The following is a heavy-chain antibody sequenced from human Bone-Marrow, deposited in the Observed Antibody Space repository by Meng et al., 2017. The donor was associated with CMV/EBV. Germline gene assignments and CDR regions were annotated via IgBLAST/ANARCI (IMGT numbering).Heavy chain of an antibody. J-gene: IGHJ4*02. CDR1: GGSFSGHY. D-gene: IGHD2-2*01. V-gene: IGHV4-34*01. Sequence: LACAVYGGSFSGHYWSWIRQPPGKGLERIGEINHSGSTNYNPSLRSRVTISVDPSKNQFSLKLSSVAAADTAVYYCARGIQGSSVFDYWGQGTLVTVSS. CDR2: INHSGST. CDR3: ARGIQGSSVFDY.